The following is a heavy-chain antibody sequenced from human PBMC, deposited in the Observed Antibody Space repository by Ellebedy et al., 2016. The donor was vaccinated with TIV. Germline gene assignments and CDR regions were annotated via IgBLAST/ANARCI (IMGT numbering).Heavy chain of an antibody. D-gene: IGHD4-11*01. CDR3: ARVYSNNRRRVNWFDP. CDR1: GGSISSSSYY. J-gene: IGHJ5*02. CDR2: IYYSGST. Sequence: MPSETLSLTCTVSGGSISSSSYYWGWIRQPPGKGLEWIGSIYYSGSTYYNPSLKSRVTISVDTSKNQFSLKLSSVTAADTAVYYCARVYSNNRRRVNWFDPWGQGTLVTVSS. V-gene: IGHV4-39*07.